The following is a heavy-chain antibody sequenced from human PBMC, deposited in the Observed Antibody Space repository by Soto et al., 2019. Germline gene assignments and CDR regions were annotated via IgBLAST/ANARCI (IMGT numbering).Heavy chain of an antibody. CDR1: GYSVSSNSAA. J-gene: IGHJ6*02. CDR3: GGFGHYGMDV. V-gene: IGHV6-1*01. D-gene: IGHD3-22*01. Sequence: QTLSLTCAISGYSVSSNSAALNWIRQSPSRGLEWLGRTYYRSKWYNDYAVSVKSRITINPDTYKNKFSLQLNSVTPEDTAVYYCGGFGHYGMDVWGQGTTVTVSS. CDR2: TYYRSKWYN.